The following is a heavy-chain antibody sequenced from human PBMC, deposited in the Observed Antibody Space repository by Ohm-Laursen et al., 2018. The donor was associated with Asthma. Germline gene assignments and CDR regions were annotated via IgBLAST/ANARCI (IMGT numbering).Heavy chain of an antibody. J-gene: IGHJ3*02. Sequence: SLRLSCAASGFTFNSYGIHWVRQAPGKGLEWVAVISFDGSNKYYADSVKGRFTISRDNSKNTLYLQMNSLRAEDTAVYYCAKDRSRVVIATDAFDIWGQGTMVTVSS. D-gene: IGHD2-21*01. CDR2: ISFDGSNK. V-gene: IGHV3-30*18. CDR1: GFTFNSYG. CDR3: AKDRSRVVIATDAFDI.